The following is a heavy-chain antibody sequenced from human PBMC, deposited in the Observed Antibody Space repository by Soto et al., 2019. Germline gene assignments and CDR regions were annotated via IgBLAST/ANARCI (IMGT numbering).Heavy chain of an antibody. J-gene: IGHJ6*02. CDR3: ARRRIRLWLRGYYYGMDV. CDR1: GYTFTSYD. CDR2: MNPNSGNT. Sequence: QVQLVQSGAEVKKPGASVKVSCKASGYTFTSYDINWVRQATGQGLEWMGWMNPNSGNTGYAQKFQGRVTMTRNTSISTAYMELSSLRSEDTAVYYCARRRIRLWLRGYYYGMDVWGQGTTVTVSS. D-gene: IGHD5-18*01. V-gene: IGHV1-8*01.